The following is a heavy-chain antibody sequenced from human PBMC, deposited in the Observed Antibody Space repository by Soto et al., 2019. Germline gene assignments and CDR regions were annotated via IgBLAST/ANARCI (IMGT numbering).Heavy chain of an antibody. V-gene: IGHV3-23*01. CDR2: ISGSGDNT. J-gene: IGHJ4*02. CDR3: AKRERWPASGPY. D-gene: IGHD1-1*01. CDR1: GFTFSSYS. Sequence: EVQLLESGGGLVQPGGSLRLSCVASGFTFSSYSMTWVRQAPGKGLEWVSDISGSGDNTYYADSVKGRFTISRDNSKNTLDLQMNSLRVEDTALYYCAKRERWPASGPYWGQGTLVTVSS.